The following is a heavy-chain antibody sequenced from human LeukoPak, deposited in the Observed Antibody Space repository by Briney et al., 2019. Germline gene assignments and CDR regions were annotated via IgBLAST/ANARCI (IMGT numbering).Heavy chain of an antibody. CDR2: IVYDGSNK. V-gene: IGHV3-30*02. J-gene: IGHJ2*01. CDR1: GFTFSSYG. D-gene: IGHD1-26*01. Sequence: PGGSLRLSCAASGFTFSSYGMHWVRQAPDKGLEWVAFIVYDGSNKYYADSVKGRFTVSRDNSKNTLYLQMNSLRAEDTAVYYCVEDRKAPLGYFDLWGRGTLVTVSS. CDR3: VEDRKAPLGYFDL.